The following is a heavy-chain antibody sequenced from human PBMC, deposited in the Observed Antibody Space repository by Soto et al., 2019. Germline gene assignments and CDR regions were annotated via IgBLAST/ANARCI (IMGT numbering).Heavy chain of an antibody. CDR2: IIPIFGTA. CDR3: ARGARFLEWLSFDH. CDR1: GDTFNRYA. V-gene: IGHV1-69*12. D-gene: IGHD3-3*01. Sequence: QVQLEQSGAEVKTLGSSVKVSCKASGDTFNRYAISWVRQAPGQGLEWMGGIIPIFGTANYAPQFQDRVTITADESTSTAYMALTSLKSEDTAVYFCARGARFLEWLSFDHWGQGTLVTVSS. J-gene: IGHJ4*02.